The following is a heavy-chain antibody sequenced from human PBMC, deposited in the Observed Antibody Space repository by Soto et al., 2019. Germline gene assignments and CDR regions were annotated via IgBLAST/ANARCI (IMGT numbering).Heavy chain of an antibody. CDR2: INYSGDT. Sequence: PSETLSLTCAVSGDSITNYYWNWVRQPPGKGLEWIGYINYSGDTRYNPSLKSRVTMSADTSRNQLSLKLTSVTAADTAVYYCARDDSSPSDRYYYYGMNVWGQATTVTV. V-gene: IGHV4-59*01. CDR3: ARDDSSPSDRYYYYGMNV. CDR1: GDSITNYY. J-gene: IGHJ6*02. D-gene: IGHD6-6*01.